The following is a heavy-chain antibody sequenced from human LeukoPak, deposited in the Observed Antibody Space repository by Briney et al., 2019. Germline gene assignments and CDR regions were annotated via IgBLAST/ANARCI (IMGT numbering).Heavy chain of an antibody. CDR3: AKDLVGHYGDDTARC. D-gene: IGHD4-17*01. J-gene: IGHJ4*02. CDR2: ISGSGGST. Sequence: TGGSLRLSCAASGFTFSSYAMSWVRQAPGKGLEWVSAISGSGGSTYYADSVKGRFTISRDNSKNTLYLQMNSLRAEDTAVYYCAKDLVGHYGDDTARCWGQGTLVTVSS. V-gene: IGHV3-23*01. CDR1: GFTFSSYA.